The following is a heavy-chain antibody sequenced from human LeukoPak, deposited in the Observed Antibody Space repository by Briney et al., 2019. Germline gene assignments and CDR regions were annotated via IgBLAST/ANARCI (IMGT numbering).Heavy chain of an antibody. V-gene: IGHV3-64*01. D-gene: IGHD2-15*01. CDR2: ISSNGGST. CDR1: GFTFSSYA. J-gene: IGHJ4*02. CDR3: ARDFAAYCSGGSCYSPYFDY. Sequence: GGSLRLSCAASGFTFSSYAMHWVRQAPGKGLEYVSAISSNGGSTYYANSVKGRFTISRDNSKNTLYLQMGSLRAEDMAVYYCARDFAAYCSGGSCYSPYFDYWGQGTLVTVSS.